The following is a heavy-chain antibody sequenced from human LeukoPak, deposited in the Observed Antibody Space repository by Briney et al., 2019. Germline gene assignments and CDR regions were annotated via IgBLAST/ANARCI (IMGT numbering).Heavy chain of an antibody. D-gene: IGHD6-19*01. J-gene: IGHJ4*02. Sequence: GGSLRLSCAASGFSFSSYSMNWVRQAPGKGLEWLSYISITTIYYAYSVKGRFTISRDNAKNSLYLQMNSLRAEDTAVYYCAREEYSSGWYPLNYFDYWGQGTLVTVSS. CDR3: AREEYSSGWYPLNYFDY. CDR1: GFSFSSYS. CDR2: ISITTI. V-gene: IGHV3-48*01.